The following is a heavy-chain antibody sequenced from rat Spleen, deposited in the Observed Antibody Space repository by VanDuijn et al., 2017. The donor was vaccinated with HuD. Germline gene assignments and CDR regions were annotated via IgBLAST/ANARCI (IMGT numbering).Heavy chain of an antibody. CDR1: GFTFSSYW. CDR2: ITVTGGSI. Sequence: EVRLVESGGGLVQPGRSLKLSCVASGFTFSSYWMYWIRQAPGKGLEWVSSITVTGGSIYYPDSVKGRFTISRDNAQNTLYLQMNSLRSEETATYYCTRGVNWEDVKDAWGQGASVTVSS. J-gene: IGHJ4*01. D-gene: IGHD5-1*01. V-gene: IGHV5-31*01. CDR3: TRGVNWEDVKDA.